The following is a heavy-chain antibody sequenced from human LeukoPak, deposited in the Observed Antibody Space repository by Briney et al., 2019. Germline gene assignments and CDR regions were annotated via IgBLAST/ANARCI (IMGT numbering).Heavy chain of an antibody. J-gene: IGHJ4*02. CDR3: ARDGDTMVRGVIEN. Sequence: SETLSLTCTVSGGSMSSYYWTWIRQPPGKGLEWIGCIYYSGSPNYNPSLKSRVTISVDTSKNQFSLNLDSVTAADTAVYYRARDGDTMVRGVIENWGQGTLVTVSS. CDR1: GGSMSSYY. CDR2: IYYSGSP. V-gene: IGHV4-59*01. D-gene: IGHD3-10*01.